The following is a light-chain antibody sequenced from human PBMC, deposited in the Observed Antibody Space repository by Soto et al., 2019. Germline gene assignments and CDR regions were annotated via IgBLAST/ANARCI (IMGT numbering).Light chain of an antibody. Sequence: EIVLTQSPGTLSLSPGERATLSCRASHSVSSSYLAWYQQKPGQAPRLLIYGASSRATGIPDRFSGSGSGPDFTLTISRLEPEDFAVYYWQQYGSSPPITFGQGTRLEIK. CDR1: HSVSSSY. CDR2: GAS. J-gene: IGKJ5*01. V-gene: IGKV3-20*01. CDR3: QQYGSSPPIT.